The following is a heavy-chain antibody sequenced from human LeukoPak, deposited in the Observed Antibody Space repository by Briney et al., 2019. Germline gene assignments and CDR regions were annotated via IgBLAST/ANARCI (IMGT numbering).Heavy chain of an antibody. CDR1: GGSISSGDYY. V-gene: IGHV4-30-4*08. D-gene: IGHD3-22*01. CDR3: ARYYYDSSGYYDWFDP. Sequence: PSETLSLTCTVSGGSISSGDYYWSWIRQPPGTGLEWIGYIYYSGSTYYNPSLKNRVTISVDTSKNQFSLKLSSVTTADTAVYYCARYYYDSSGYYDWFDPWGQGTLVTVSS. CDR2: IYYSGST. J-gene: IGHJ5*02.